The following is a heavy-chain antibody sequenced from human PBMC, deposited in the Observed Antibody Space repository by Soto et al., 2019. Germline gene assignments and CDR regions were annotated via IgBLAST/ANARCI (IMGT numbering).Heavy chain of an antibody. J-gene: IGHJ4*02. CDR2: IYYSGST. CDR3: ACYSSSSGRSGY. CDR1: GGSISSGGYY. Sequence: PSETLSLTCTVSGGSISSGGYYWSWIRQHPGKGLEWIGYIYYSGSTYYNPSLKSRVTISVDTSKNQFSLKLSSVTAADTAVYYCACYSSSSGRSGYWGQGTLVTVSS. V-gene: IGHV4-31*03. D-gene: IGHD6-6*01.